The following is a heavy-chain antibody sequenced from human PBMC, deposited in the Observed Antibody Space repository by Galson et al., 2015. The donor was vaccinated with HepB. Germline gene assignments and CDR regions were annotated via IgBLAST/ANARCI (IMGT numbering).Heavy chain of an antibody. Sequence: SLRLSCAASGFTVSSNCMSWVRQAPGKGLEWVSVIYSGGFTYYADSVKGRFTISRDNSKNKLYLQMNSLRAEDTALYYCARDSQGDPFDYWGQGTLVIVSS. V-gene: IGHV3-66*02. J-gene: IGHJ4*02. CDR3: ARDSQGDPFDY. CDR1: GFTVSSNC. CDR2: IYSGGFT. D-gene: IGHD3-16*01.